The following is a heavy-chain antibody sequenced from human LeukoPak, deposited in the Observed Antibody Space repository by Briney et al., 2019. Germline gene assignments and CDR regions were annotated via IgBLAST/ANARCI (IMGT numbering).Heavy chain of an antibody. CDR3: AKSYDFWSGYYV. Sequence: GGSLRLSCAASGFTFSSYAMSWVRQAPGKGLEWVAVISYDGSNKYYADSVKGRFTISRDNSKNTLYLQMNSLRAEDTAVYYCAKSYDFWSGYYVWGQGTLVTVSS. CDR2: ISYDGSNK. J-gene: IGHJ4*02. V-gene: IGHV3-30*18. D-gene: IGHD3-3*01. CDR1: GFTFSSYA.